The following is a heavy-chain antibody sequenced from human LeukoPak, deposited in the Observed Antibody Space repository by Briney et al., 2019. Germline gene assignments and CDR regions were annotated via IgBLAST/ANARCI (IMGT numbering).Heavy chain of an antibody. CDR2: ISAYNGNT. Sequence: ASVKVSCKASGYTFTSYGISWVRQAPRQGLEWMGWISAYNGNTNYAQKLQGRVTMTTDTSTSTAYMELRSLRSDDTAVYYCARGGKYYYDSSGSFYYYYMDVWGKGTTVTISS. V-gene: IGHV1-18*01. J-gene: IGHJ6*03. D-gene: IGHD3-22*01. CDR3: ARGGKYYYDSSGSFYYYYMDV. CDR1: GYTFTSYG.